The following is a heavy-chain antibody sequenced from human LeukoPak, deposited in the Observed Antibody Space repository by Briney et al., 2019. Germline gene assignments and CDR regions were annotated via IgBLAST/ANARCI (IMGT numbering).Heavy chain of an antibody. CDR2: ISWNSGSI. D-gene: IGHD5-12*01. J-gene: IGHJ6*03. V-gene: IGHV3-9*01. CDR3: AKAGYSGYDSYCYYYMDV. Sequence: GGSLRLSCAASGFTFDDYAMHWVRQAPGKGLEWVSGISWNSGSIGYADSVKGRFTISRDNAKNSLYLQMNSLRAEDTALYYCAKAGYSGYDSYCYYYMDVWGKGTTVTVSS. CDR1: GFTFDDYA.